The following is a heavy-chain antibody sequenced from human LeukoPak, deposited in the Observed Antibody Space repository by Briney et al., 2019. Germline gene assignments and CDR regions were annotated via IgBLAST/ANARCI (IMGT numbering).Heavy chain of an antibody. Sequence: GRSLRLSCAASGFTFDDYAMHWVRQAPGKGLEWVSGISWNSGSIGYADSVKGRFTISRDNAKNSLYLQMDSQRAEDTALYYCAKDSGYSSSRSGTGDFQHWGQGTLVTVSS. CDR2: ISWNSGSI. CDR3: AKDSGYSSSRSGTGDFQH. CDR1: GFTFDDYA. J-gene: IGHJ1*01. V-gene: IGHV3-9*01. D-gene: IGHD6-13*01.